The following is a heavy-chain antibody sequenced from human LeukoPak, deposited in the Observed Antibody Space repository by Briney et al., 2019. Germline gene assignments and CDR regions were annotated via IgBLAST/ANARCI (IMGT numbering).Heavy chain of an antibody. CDR1: GYTFTGYY. CDR2: INPNSGGT. D-gene: IGHD2-15*01. J-gene: IGHJ4*02. V-gene: IGHV1-2*04. CDR3: ARGVGGSYIDVHEDYFDY. Sequence: ASVKVSCKASGYTFTGYYMHWVRQAPGQGLEWMGWINPNSGGTNYAQKFQGWVTMTRDTSISTAYMELSRLRSDDTAVYYCARGVGGSYIDVHEDYFDYRGQGTLVTVSS.